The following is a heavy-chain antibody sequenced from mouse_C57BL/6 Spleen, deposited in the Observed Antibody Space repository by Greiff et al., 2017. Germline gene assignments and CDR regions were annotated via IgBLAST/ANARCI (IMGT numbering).Heavy chain of an antibody. J-gene: IGHJ3*01. CDR1: GYTFTSYG. Sequence: VQLQQSGAELARPGASVKLSCKASGYTFTSYGISWVKQRTGQGLEWIGEIYPRSGNTYYNEKFKGKATLTADKSSSTAYMALRSLTSADSAVYFCAGFYYDYSWFACWGQGTLVTVSA. V-gene: IGHV1-81*01. CDR2: IYPRSGNT. CDR3: AGFYYDYSWFAC. D-gene: IGHD2-4*01.